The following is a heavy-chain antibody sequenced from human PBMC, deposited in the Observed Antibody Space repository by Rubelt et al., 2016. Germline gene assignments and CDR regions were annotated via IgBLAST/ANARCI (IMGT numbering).Heavy chain of an antibody. J-gene: IGHJ3*02. CDR3: ARELNDFDI. V-gene: IGHV1-69*04. Sequence: TFSSYAISWVRQAPGQGLEWMGRIIPILGIANYAQKFQGRVTITADKSTSTAYMELSSLRSEDTAVYYCARELNDFDIWGQGTMVTVSS. CDR1: TFSSYA. CDR2: IIPILGIA.